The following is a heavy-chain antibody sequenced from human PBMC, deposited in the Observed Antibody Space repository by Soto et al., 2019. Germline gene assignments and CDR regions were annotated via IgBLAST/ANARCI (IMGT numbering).Heavy chain of an antibody. J-gene: IGHJ4*02. V-gene: IGHV4-31*03. CDR2: IYYSRST. CDR3: AREPRSSGYLVD. CDR1: GGAFSSGNYY. Sequence: SETLSLTCTVSGGAFSSGNYYWSWIRQHPGKGLEWIGYIYYSRSTHYNPSLESRATISLDTSKNKFSLNLSSVTAADTVVYYGAREPRSSGYLVDWGRGTRVTVS. D-gene: IGHD3-22*01.